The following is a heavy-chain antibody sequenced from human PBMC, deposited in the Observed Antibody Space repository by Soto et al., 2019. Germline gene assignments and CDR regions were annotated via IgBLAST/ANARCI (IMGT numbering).Heavy chain of an antibody. CDR3: ARDLGPTGYSYAEY. V-gene: IGHV3-30-3*01. CDR2: ISYDGSNK. D-gene: IGHD5-18*01. CDR1: GFTFSSYA. Sequence: PGGSLRLSCAASGFTFSSYAMHWVRQAPGKGLEWVAVISYDGSNKYYADSVKGRFTISRDNSKNTLYLQMNSLRAEDTAVYYCARDLGPTGYSYAEYWGQGTLATVSS. J-gene: IGHJ4*02.